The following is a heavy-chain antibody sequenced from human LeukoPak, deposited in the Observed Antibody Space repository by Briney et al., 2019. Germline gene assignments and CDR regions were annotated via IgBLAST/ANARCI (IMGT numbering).Heavy chain of an antibody. CDR3: ARALSGTTYYYDSSGYYGYYFDY. CDR2: IYYSGST. CDR1: GGSISSYY. D-gene: IGHD3-22*01. Sequence: PSETLSLTCSVSGGSISSYYWSWIRQPPGKGLEWIGYIYYSGSTNYNPSLKSRVTISVDTSKNQFSLKLSSATAADTAVYYCARALSGTTYYYDSSGYYGYYFDYWGQGTLVTASS. J-gene: IGHJ4*02. V-gene: IGHV4-59*01.